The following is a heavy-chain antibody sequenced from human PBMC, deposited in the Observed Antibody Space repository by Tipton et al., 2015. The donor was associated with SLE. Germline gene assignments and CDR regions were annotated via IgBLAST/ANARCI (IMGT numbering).Heavy chain of an antibody. CDR3: ARGGGNWGFAFDI. D-gene: IGHD7-27*01. CDR1: GGSISSGDYY. CDR2: IYYSGST. Sequence: LRLSCTVSGGSISSGDYYWSWIRQPPGKGLEWIGYIYYSGSTYYNPSLKSRVTISVDTSKNQFSLKLSSVTAADTAVYYCARGGGNWGFAFDIWGQGTMVTVSS. V-gene: IGHV4-30-4*01. J-gene: IGHJ3*02.